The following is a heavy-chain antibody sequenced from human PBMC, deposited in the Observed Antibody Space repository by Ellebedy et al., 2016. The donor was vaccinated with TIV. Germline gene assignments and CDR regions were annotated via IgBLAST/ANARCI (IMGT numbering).Heavy chain of an antibody. CDR3: ARDGAYGDHAYYYYSGMGV. D-gene: IGHD4-17*01. CDR1: EFSFRSYW. V-gene: IGHV3-7*03. Sequence: GESLKISCAASEFSFRSYWMTWVRQAPGKGLEWVASIRQDGDEKYNVDSVKGRFHISRDNAKRSLFLQMDSLEAEDTAVYYRARDGAYGDHAYYYYSGMGVWGQGTTVTVSS. CDR2: IRQDGDEK. J-gene: IGHJ6*02.